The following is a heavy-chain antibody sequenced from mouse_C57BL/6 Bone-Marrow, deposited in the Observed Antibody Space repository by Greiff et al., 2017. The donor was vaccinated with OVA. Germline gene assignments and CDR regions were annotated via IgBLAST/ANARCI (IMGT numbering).Heavy chain of an antibody. D-gene: IGHD1-1*01. CDR3: ARQGYYGSGFDY. CDR1: GFTFSDYY. J-gene: IGHJ2*01. Sequence: DVHLVESGGGLVQPGGSLKLSCAASGFTFSDYYMYWVRQTPEKRLEWVAYISNGGGSTYYPDTVQGRFTISRDNATNTLYLQMSRLKSEDTAMYYCARQGYYGSGFDYWGQGTTLTVSS. V-gene: IGHV5-12*01. CDR2: ISNGGGST.